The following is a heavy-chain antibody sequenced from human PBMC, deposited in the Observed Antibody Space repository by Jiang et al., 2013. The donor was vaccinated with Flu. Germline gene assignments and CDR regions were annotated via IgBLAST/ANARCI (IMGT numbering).Heavy chain of an antibody. CDR2: LLYGST. CDR3: ARAHNRLSEIDY. V-gene: IGHV4-39*01. Sequence: TCTVSGGSISSNTYVLGLDPPAPREGAGVDCEYLLYGSTYYNPSLKSRLTISVDTSKNQFSLKLSSVTATDTAVYYCARAHNRLSEIDYWGQGTLVTVSS. D-gene: IGHD3-16*02. J-gene: IGHJ4*02. CDR1: GGSISSNTYV.